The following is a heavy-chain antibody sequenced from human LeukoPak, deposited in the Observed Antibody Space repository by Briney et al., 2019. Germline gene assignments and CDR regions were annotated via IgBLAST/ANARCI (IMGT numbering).Heavy chain of an antibody. D-gene: IGHD3-22*01. CDR2: IKQDGSEK. CDR3: ARGSAYYYDSSGYYYRN. CDR1: GFTFSSYW. J-gene: IGHJ4*02. Sequence: PGGSLRLSCAASGFTFSSYWMSWVRQAPGKGLEWVANIKQDGSEKYYVDSVKGRFTISRDNAKNSLYLQMNSLRAEDTAVYYCARGSAYYYDSSGYYYRNWGQGTLVTVSS. V-gene: IGHV3-7*01.